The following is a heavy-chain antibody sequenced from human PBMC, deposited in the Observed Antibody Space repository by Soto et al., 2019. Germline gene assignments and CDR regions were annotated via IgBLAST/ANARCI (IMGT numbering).Heavy chain of an antibody. D-gene: IGHD3-10*01. Sequence: GASVKVSCKASGYTFTSYGISWVRQAPGQGLEWMGWISAYNGNTNYAQKLQGRVTMTTDTSTSTAYMELRSLRSDDTAVYYCARDYYGSGSYYMSYYYYMDVWGKGTTVTVSS. CDR1: GYTFTSYG. V-gene: IGHV1-18*01. CDR2: ISAYNGNT. J-gene: IGHJ6*03. CDR3: ARDYYGSGSYYMSYYYYMDV.